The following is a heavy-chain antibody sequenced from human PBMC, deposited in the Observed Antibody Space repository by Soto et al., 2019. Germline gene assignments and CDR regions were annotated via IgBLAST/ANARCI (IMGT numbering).Heavy chain of an antibody. CDR2: IKHDGTEK. V-gene: IGHV3-7*01. CDR1: GFTFSRYW. Sequence: GGSLRLSCAASGFTFSRYWMNWVRQAPGKGLEWVANIKHDGTEKNYVDSVKGRFTISRDNARNSLYLQMDSLRAEDTAVYFCARGDTPMITGMDSFDIWGQGTMVTVSS. D-gene: IGHD5-18*01. J-gene: IGHJ3*02. CDR3: ARGDTPMITGMDSFDI.